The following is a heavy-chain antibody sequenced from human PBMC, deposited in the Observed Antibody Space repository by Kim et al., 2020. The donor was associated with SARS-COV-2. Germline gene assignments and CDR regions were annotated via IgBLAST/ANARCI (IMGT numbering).Heavy chain of an antibody. V-gene: IGHV4-4*02. CDR2: IYHSGST. CDR3: ARDPGYYDSSGYQRINAFDI. Sequence: SETLSLTCAVSGGSISSSNWWSWVRQPPGKGLEWIGEIYHSGSTNYNPSLKSRVTISVDKSKNQFSLKLSSVTAADTAVYYCARDPGYYDSSGYQRINAFDIWGQGTMVTVSS. CDR1: GGSISSSNW. J-gene: IGHJ3*02. D-gene: IGHD3-22*01.